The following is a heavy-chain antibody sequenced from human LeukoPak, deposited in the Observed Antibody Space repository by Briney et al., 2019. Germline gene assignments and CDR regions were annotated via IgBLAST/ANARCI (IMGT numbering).Heavy chain of an antibody. J-gene: IGHJ4*02. V-gene: IGHV4-4*07. D-gene: IGHD2-2*01. CDR2: IYSSGST. CDR1: GGSISSYF. Sequence: TPSETLSLTCTVSGGSISSYFWNWIRQPAGKGLEWIGRIYSSGSTNYNPSLKSRVTISVDTSKNQFSLKLSSVTAADTAVYYCARRGADIVVVPAASPFDYWGQGTLVTVSS. CDR3: ARRGADIVVVPAASPFDY.